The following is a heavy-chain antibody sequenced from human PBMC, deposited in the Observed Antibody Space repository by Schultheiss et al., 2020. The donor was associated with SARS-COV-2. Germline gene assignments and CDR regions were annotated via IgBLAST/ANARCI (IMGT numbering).Heavy chain of an antibody. Sequence: SVKVSCKASGGTFSSYTISWVRQAPGQGLEWMGRIIPILGIANYAQKFQGRVTITADKSTSTAYMELSSLRSDDTAVYYCAPGRTIFGVVIISYFDYWGQGTLVTVSS. V-gene: IGHV1-69*02. CDR3: APGRTIFGVVIISYFDY. D-gene: IGHD3-3*01. J-gene: IGHJ4*02. CDR1: GGTFSSYT. CDR2: IIPILGIA.